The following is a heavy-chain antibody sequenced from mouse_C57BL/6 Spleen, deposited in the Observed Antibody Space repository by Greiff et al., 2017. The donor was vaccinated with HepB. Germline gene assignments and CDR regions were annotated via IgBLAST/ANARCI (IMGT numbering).Heavy chain of an antibody. D-gene: IGHD1-2*01. J-gene: IGHJ4*01. CDR2: IWSGGST. CDR3: ARRDYYGHYAMDY. V-gene: IGHV2-2*01. Sequence: VKLEESGPGLVQPSQSLSITCTVSGFSLTSYGVHWVRQSPGKGLEWLGVIWSGGSTDYNAAFISRLSISKDNSKSQVFFKMNSLQADDTAIYYCARRDYYGHYAMDYWGQGTSVTVSS. CDR1: GFSLTSYG.